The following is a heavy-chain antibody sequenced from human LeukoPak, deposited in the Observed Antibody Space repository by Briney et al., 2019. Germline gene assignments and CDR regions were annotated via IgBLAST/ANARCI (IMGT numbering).Heavy chain of an antibody. D-gene: IGHD3-16*02. J-gene: IGHJ6*02. CDR2: IYYTGIT. CDR3: TRHDAVPVIGHGMGV. CDR1: GGSISSYY. V-gene: IGHV4-59*08. Sequence: PSETLSLTCTVSGGSISSYYWSWIRQPPGKGLEWIGYIYYTGITNYNPSLESRVTISVDTSKNQFSLKLNSVTAADTAVYYCTRHDAVPVIGHGMGVWGRGTTVSVSS.